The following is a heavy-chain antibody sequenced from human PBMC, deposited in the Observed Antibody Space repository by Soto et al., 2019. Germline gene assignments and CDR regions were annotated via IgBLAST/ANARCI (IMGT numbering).Heavy chain of an antibody. Sequence: QVQLVQSGAEVKKPGASVKVSCKASGYTFTSYDIIWVRQATGQGLEWMGWMNPSTGNTDSAEKFQGRLTMTRDTSISTVSLALSSPSFSDTAFYSFTTGPIIVAAGFAPWAPGSPVTFSS. V-gene: IGHV1-8*01. CDR1: GYTFTSYD. J-gene: IGHJ5*02. D-gene: IGHD5-12*01. CDR3: TTGPIIVAAGFAP. CDR2: MNPSTGNT.